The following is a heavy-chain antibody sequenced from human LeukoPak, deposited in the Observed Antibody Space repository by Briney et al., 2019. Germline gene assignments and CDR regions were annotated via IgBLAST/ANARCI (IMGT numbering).Heavy chain of an antibody. CDR2: INPNSGGT. Sequence: ASVKVSCKASGYTFTGYYMHWVRQAPGQGLEWMGWINPNSGGTNYAQKFQGRVTMTRDTSISTAYMELSRLRSDDTAVYYCARDLRVYSYDYSFGPTTGLDYWGQGTLVTVSS. CDR3: ARDLRVYSYDYSFGPTTGLDY. V-gene: IGHV1-2*02. CDR1: GYTFTGYY. J-gene: IGHJ4*02. D-gene: IGHD5-18*01.